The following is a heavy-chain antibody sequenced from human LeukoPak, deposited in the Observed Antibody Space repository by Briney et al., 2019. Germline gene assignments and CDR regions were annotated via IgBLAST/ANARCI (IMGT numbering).Heavy chain of an antibody. V-gene: IGHV4-34*01. D-gene: IGHD2-2*01. Sequence: PSETLSLTCAVYGGSFSGYYWSWIRQPPGKGLEWIGEINHSGSTNYNPSLKSRVTISVDTSKNQFSLKLSSVTAADTAVYYCARGLGRSTSFKILYVWGQGTTVTVSS. CDR1: GGSFSGYY. J-gene: IGHJ6*02. CDR3: ARGLGRSTSFKILYV. CDR2: INHSGST.